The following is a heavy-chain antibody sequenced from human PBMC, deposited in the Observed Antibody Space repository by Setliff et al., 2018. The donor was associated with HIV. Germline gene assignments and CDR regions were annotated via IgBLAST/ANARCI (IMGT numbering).Heavy chain of an antibody. J-gene: IGHJ5*01. CDR1: GGSFPAYY. Sequence: SETLSLTCAVYGGSFPAYYWSWVRQPPGKGLEWIGEINYSGDTTYNPSLKSRVNMFIDTSKKQFSLKLASVTAADTAVYYCVRQHGDYAFGSWGQGTLVTSPQ. V-gene: IGHV4-34*01. CDR3: VRQHGDYAFGS. CDR2: INYSGDT. D-gene: IGHD4-17*01.